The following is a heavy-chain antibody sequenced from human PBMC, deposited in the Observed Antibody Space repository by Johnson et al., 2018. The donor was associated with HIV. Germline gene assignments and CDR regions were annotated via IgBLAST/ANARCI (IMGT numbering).Heavy chain of an antibody. CDR2: IRGYGGST. CDR1: GFTFRSYA. J-gene: IGHJ3*02. V-gene: IGHV3-23*04. Sequence: VQLVESGGGLVQPGGSLRLPCAASGFTFRSYAMSWVRQAPGKGLEWVSSIRGYGGSTFYADSVKGRLTISRDNSKNTLCLQRNSLRAEDTAVYYCARAYSSSWYRDDAFDIWGQGTMVTVFS. D-gene: IGHD6-13*01. CDR3: ARAYSSSWYRDDAFDI.